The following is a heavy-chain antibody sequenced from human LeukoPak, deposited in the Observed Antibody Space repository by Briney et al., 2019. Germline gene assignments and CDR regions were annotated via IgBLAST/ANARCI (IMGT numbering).Heavy chain of an antibody. CDR3: AKDICGGNCYPHGGY. CDR1: GFTFSNYG. CDR2: IPYDGSNK. D-gene: IGHD2-21*01. J-gene: IGHJ4*02. V-gene: IGHV3-30*02. Sequence: PGGSLRLSCAASGFTFSNYGMHWVRRARGKGLEWVAFIPYDGSNKYYADSLQGRLTISRDNSMNTLYLQMSSLRAEDTARYYCAKDICGGNCYPHGGYWGQGTLVTVSS.